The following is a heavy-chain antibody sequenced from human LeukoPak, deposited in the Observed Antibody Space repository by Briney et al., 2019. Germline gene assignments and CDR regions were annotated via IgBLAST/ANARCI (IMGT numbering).Heavy chain of an antibody. V-gene: IGHV4-34*01. CDR2: INHSGST. D-gene: IGHD7-27*01. CDR1: GGSFSGYY. Sequence: SETLSLTCAVYGGSFSGYYWSWLRQPPGKRLEWIGEINHSGSTNYNPSLKSRVSISVDTSKNQFSLKLSSVTAADTAVYYCARDNELGIFDYWGQGTLVTVSS. CDR3: ARDNELGIFDY. J-gene: IGHJ4*02.